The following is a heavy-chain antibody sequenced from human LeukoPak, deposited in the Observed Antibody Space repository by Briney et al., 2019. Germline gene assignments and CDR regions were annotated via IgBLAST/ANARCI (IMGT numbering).Heavy chain of an antibody. D-gene: IGHD3-10*01. J-gene: IGHJ5*02. V-gene: IGHV4-59*08. Sequence: PSETLSLTCTVSGGSISSYYWSWIRQPPGKGLEWIGYIYYSGSTNYNPSLKSRVTISVDTSKNQISLKLSSVTAADTAVYYCARAPVPSMVRGVMAGDWFDPWGQGTLVTVSS. CDR1: GGSISSYY. CDR2: IYYSGST. CDR3: ARAPVPSMVRGVMAGDWFDP.